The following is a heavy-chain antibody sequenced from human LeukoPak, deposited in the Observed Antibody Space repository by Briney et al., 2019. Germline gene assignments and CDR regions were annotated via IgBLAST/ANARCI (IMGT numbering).Heavy chain of an antibody. CDR1: GGSISSYY. V-gene: IGHV3-23*01. CDR3: AKEEWLVPYY. CDR2: ISGSGGST. D-gene: IGHD6-19*01. Sequence: ETLSLTCTVSGGSISSYYWSWIRQPPGKGLEWVSAISGSGGSTYYADSVKGRFTISRDNSKNTLYLQMNSLRAEDTAVYYCAKEEWLVPYYWGQGTLVTVSS. J-gene: IGHJ4*02.